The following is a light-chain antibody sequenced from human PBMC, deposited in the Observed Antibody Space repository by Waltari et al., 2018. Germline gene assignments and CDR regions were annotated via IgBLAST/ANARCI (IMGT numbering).Light chain of an antibody. V-gene: IGKV3-11*01. Sequence: EIVLTQSPATLSLSPGERATLSCRASQSVSNYLAWYQMKPGQAPSLLIYDASKRASGIPASCSGSECETDGTRSISSLEAEVCAGDYLQQRSNWPPAITFVQGTRLEIK. J-gene: IGKJ5*01. CDR3: QQRSNWPPAIT. CDR2: DAS. CDR1: QSVSNY.